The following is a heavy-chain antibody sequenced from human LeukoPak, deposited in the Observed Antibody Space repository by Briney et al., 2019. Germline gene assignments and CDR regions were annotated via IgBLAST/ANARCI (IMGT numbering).Heavy chain of an antibody. J-gene: IGHJ4*02. V-gene: IGHV3-15*01. CDR2: ITSKSDGGAT. CDR1: GFPFSVVW. D-gene: IGHD1-26*01. Sequence: GGSLRLSCAASGFPFSVVWMSWVRQGPGKGLEWVGRITSKSDGGATHYAAAVKGRFTISRDDSKNTLYLQMNGLKAEDTGLFYCATVGGTMQSFDYWGQGTLVTVSS. CDR3: ATVGGTMQSFDY.